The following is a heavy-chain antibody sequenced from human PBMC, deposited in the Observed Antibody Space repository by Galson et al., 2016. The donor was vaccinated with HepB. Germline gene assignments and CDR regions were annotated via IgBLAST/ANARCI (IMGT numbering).Heavy chain of an antibody. CDR1: SGSSGGFY. D-gene: IGHD3-16*01. CDR2: INHRGNA. V-gene: IGHV4-34*01. J-gene: IGHJ6*01. Sequence: SETLSLTCDVYSGSSGGFYWTWIRQPPGKGLEWIGEINHRGNADYNPSLKSRVTISEDRSKTQFSLRLNSVTAADAAVYYCARGQTPTLPTVLRGRRFYYHGMDVWGQGTTVTVSS. CDR3: ARGQTPTLPTVLRGRRFYYHGMDV.